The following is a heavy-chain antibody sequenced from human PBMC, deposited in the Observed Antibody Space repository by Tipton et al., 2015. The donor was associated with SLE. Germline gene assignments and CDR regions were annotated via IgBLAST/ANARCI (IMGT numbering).Heavy chain of an antibody. D-gene: IGHD6-6*01. V-gene: IGHV1-69-2*01. CDR3: ATGRIAAPPGL. CDR2: VDPKDGEI. CDR1: GYTFTDYY. Sequence: QLVQSGAEVKKPGATVKISCKVSGYTFTDYYIHWIQQAPGKGLEWMGLVDPKDGEIIYAEKFQARFTITADTSTNTAYMEMSNLTSEDTAVYYCATGRIAAPPGLWGQGTLVTISS. J-gene: IGHJ4*02.